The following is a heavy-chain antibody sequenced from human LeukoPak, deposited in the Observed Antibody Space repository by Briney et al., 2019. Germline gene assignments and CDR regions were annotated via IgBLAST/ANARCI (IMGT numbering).Heavy chain of an antibody. CDR1: GFTVSSNY. J-gene: IGHJ4*02. CDR2: IYSGGST. D-gene: IGHD2-21*02. CDR3: AKEPCGGDCYIFDY. Sequence: PGGSLRLSCAASGFTVSSNYMSWVRQAPGKGLEWVSVIYSGGSTYYADSVKGRFTISRDNSKNTLYLQMNSLRAEDTAVYYCAKEPCGGDCYIFDYWGQGTLVTVSS. V-gene: IGHV3-66*01.